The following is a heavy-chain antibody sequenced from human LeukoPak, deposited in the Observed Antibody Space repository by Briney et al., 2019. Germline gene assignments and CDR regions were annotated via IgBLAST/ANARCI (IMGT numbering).Heavy chain of an antibody. J-gene: IGHJ4*02. CDR2: IRSKAYGGTT. Sequence: GGSLRLSCTASGFTFGDYAMSWFRQAPGKGLEWVGFIRSKAYGGTTEYAASVKGRFTISRDDSKSIAYLQMNSLKTEDTAVYYCTRGRRLIMITFGGVIGDYWGQGTLVTVSS. V-gene: IGHV3-49*03. CDR1: GFTFGDYA. D-gene: IGHD3-16*02. CDR3: TRGRRLIMITFGGVIGDY.